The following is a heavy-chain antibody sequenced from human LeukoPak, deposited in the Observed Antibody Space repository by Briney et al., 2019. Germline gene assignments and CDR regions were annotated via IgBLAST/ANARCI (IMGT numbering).Heavy chain of an antibody. V-gene: IGHV3-30*04. CDR3: ARDRCSSTSCYGDY. CDR2: ISYDGSNK. J-gene: IGHJ4*02. D-gene: IGHD2-2*01. Sequence: GGSLRLSCAASGFTFSSYAMHWVRQAPGKGLEWVAVISYDGSNKYYADSVKGRFTISRDNSKNTLYLQMNSLRAEDTAVYYCARDRCSSTSCYGDYWGQGTLVTASS. CDR1: GFTFSSYA.